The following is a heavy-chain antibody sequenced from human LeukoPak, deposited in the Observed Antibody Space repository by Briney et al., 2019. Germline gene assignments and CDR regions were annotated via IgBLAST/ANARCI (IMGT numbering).Heavy chain of an antibody. J-gene: IGHJ4*02. D-gene: IGHD6-19*01. CDR1: GDSVSSDSTA. CDR2: TYYRSKWHY. Sequence: SQALSLTCDISGDSVSSDSTAWNWIRQSPSRGLEWLGRTYYRSKWHYDYAESVKSRITINPDTSKNQVSLQLNSVTPEDTAVYYCARNPGPSSGWGPDYWGQGTLVTVST. V-gene: IGHV6-1*01. CDR3: ARNPGPSSGWGPDY.